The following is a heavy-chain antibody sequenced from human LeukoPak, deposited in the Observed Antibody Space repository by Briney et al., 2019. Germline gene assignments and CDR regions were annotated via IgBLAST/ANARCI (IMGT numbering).Heavy chain of an antibody. CDR1: GYTFTGYY. CDR2: INPNSGGT. D-gene: IGHD1-14*01. Sequence: GASVKVSCKASGYTFTGYYMHWVRQAPGQGLEWMGWINPNSGGTNYAQKFQGRVTMTRDTSISTAYMELSRLRSDDTAVYYCARDLGLEPPRVFDYWGQGTLVTVSS. J-gene: IGHJ4*02. V-gene: IGHV1-2*02. CDR3: ARDLGLEPPRVFDY.